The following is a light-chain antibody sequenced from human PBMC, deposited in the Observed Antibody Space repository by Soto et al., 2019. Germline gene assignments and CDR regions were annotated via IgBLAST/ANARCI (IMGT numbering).Light chain of an antibody. CDR3: CSYAGSYRV. CDR1: SSDVGGYNY. V-gene: IGLV2-11*01. Sequence: QSALTQPRSVSGSPGQSVTISCTGTSSDVGGYNYVSWYQQHPGKAPKLMIYDVSKRPSGVPDRFSGSKSGNTASLTISGLQAEDEADYYCCSYAGSYRVFGTVKKVTV. CDR2: DVS. J-gene: IGLJ1*01.